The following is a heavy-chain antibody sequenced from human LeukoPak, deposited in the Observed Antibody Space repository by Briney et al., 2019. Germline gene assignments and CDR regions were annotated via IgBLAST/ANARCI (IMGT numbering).Heavy chain of an antibody. CDR3: AREGRVSGYDFDC. CDR2: INSDGSSI. V-gene: IGHV3-74*03. Sequence: RGTLRLSCAPSGVTFSRYWMHWVRQAPGKGRVWVSRINSDGSSITYAYSVKGLFSISGDNAKNPLYLQMNSLRVEDTAVYYCAREGRVSGYDFDCWGQGTLVTVSA. J-gene: IGHJ4*02. CDR1: GVTFSRYW. D-gene: IGHD5-12*01.